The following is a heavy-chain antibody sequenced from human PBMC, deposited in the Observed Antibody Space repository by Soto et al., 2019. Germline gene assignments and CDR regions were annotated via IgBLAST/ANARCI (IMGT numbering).Heavy chain of an antibody. CDR2: IYYSGST. D-gene: IGHD6-19*01. CDR3: ARGIAVAGNYFNY. CDR1: GGSVSSGNYF. Sequence: QVQLQESGPGLVKPSETLSLTCTVSGGSVSSGNYFWTWIRQPPGKGLEWIGYIYYSGSTNYNPSLKSRVTISLETSKNQFALKLSSVTAADTAIYYCARGIAVAGNYFNYWGQGTLLTVSS. J-gene: IGHJ4*02. V-gene: IGHV4-61*01.